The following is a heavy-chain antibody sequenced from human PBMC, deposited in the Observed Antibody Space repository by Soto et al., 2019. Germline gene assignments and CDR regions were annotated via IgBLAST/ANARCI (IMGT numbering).Heavy chain of an antibody. V-gene: IGHV4-39*02. D-gene: IGHD4-17*01. CDR2: GYYAGST. Sequence: QLQLQESGPGLVKPSDTLSLTCTVSGGSISTDSHYWGWIRQPPGKGREWIGSGYYAGSTYKNPSLHSRVTISVHTSKNPFSLKPNSVTAADTAVYYCARRTNYGDYSFDYWGQGTLVTVSS. CDR3: ARRTNYGDYSFDY. CDR1: GGSISTDSHY. J-gene: IGHJ4*02.